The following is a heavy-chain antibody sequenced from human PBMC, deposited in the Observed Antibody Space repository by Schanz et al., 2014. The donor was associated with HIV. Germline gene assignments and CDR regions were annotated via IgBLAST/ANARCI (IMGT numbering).Heavy chain of an antibody. Sequence: QAQLVQSGAEMKKPGASVKVSCKTSGYNFAAYGISWVRQAAGQGFEWVGWINPNSGGTNSAQKFQGRVTMSMDTSISTAYMEVRSLRSDDTALYFCARDLVDSSTWYDAFDIWGQGTKVTVSS. CDR1: GYNFAAYG. CDR2: INPNSGGT. V-gene: IGHV1-2*02. J-gene: IGHJ3*02. CDR3: ARDLVDSSTWYDAFDI. D-gene: IGHD6-13*01.